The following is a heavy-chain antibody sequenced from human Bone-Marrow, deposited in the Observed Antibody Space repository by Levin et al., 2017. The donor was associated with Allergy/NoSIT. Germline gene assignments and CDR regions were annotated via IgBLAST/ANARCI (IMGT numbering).Heavy chain of an antibody. CDR2: ISYDGSNK. CDR3: AKGDYVWGSYRYMRIPFDY. Sequence: GGSLRLSCAASGFTFSSYGMHWVRQAPGKGLEWVAVISYDGSNKYYADSVKGRFTISRDNSKNTLYLQMNSLRAEDTAVYYCAKGDYVWGSYRYMRIPFDYWGQGTLVTVSS. CDR1: GFTFSSYG. J-gene: IGHJ4*02. D-gene: IGHD3-16*02. V-gene: IGHV3-30*18.